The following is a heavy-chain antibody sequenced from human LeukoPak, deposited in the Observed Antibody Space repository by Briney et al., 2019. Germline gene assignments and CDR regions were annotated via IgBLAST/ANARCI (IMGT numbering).Heavy chain of an antibody. CDR1: GFTFDDYT. CDR3: AKDGGYSSSWYYFGY. Sequence: GGSLRPSCAASGFTFDDYTMHWVRQAPGKGLEWVSLISWDGGSTYYADSVKGRFTISRDNSKNSLYQQMNSLRTEDTALYYCAKDGGYSSSWYYFGYWGQGTLVTVSS. CDR2: ISWDGGST. J-gene: IGHJ4*02. V-gene: IGHV3-43*01. D-gene: IGHD6-13*01.